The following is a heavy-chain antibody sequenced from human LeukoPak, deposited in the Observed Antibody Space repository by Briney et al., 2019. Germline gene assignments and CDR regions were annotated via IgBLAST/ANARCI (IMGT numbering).Heavy chain of an antibody. J-gene: IGHJ5*02. CDR3: AKDPVSHCASSVCYGLQS. CDR2: IRYDDSK. V-gene: IGHV3-30*02. Sequence: GGSLRLSCAASGFTFSSFVMSWVRQAPGKGLEWLAFIRYDDSKYYADAVKGRFTISRDNSKNTLFLQMHSLRSEDTAVYYCAKDPVSHCASSVCYGLQSWGQGTLVIVSS. D-gene: IGHD3-22*01. CDR1: GFTFSSFV.